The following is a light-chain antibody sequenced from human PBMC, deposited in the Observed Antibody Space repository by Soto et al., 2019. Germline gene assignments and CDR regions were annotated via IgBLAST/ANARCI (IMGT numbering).Light chain of an antibody. CDR1: QSVGRN. CDR2: GAS. J-gene: IGKJ2*01. V-gene: IGKV3-15*01. CDR3: QQYNKWPYT. Sequence: DIVMTQSPATLSVSPGETAALSCRAGQSVGRNFAWYQQKPGQAPRLLIYGASTRATDIPARFRGSGSGTEFTLTISSLQAEEFAIYYCQQYNKWPYTFGQGTKLEIK.